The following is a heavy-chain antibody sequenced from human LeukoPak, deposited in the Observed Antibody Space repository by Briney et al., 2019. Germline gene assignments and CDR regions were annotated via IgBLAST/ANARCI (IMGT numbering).Heavy chain of an antibody. V-gene: IGHV4-59*01. CDR1: GGSISSYQ. Sequence: SETLSLTCTVSGGSISSYQWSWIRQPPGKGLEWIGNIYYSGSANYNPSLKSRVTISVDTSKNQFSLKLSPVAAADTAVYYCARVGVDYSGNIIKYFFDYWGQGTLVTVSS. CDR2: IYYSGSA. D-gene: IGHD4-23*01. CDR3: ARVGVDYSGNIIKYFFDY. J-gene: IGHJ4*02.